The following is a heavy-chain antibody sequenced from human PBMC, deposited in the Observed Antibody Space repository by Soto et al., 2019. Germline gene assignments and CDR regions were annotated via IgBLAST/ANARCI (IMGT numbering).Heavy chain of an antibody. D-gene: IGHD4-4*01. V-gene: IGHV4-30-2*01. Sequence: QLQLQESGSGLVKPSQTLSLTSAVSGGSISSGGYSWSWIRQPPGKGLEWTGYIYHSGSTYYNQSLKSRVTISVDRSKIPFSLKLSSVTAADTAVYYWDGVYSNPAAFDPWGQGTLVTVSS. CDR3: DGVYSNPAAFDP. CDR2: IYHSGST. CDR1: GGSISSGGYS. J-gene: IGHJ5*02.